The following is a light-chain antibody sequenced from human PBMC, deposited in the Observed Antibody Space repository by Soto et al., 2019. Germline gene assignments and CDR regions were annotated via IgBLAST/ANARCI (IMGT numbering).Light chain of an antibody. V-gene: IGKV3-20*01. Sequence: EILMTQSPVTLSVSPGERATLSCRASQSVSSNLAWYQQKPGQAPRLLIYGASTRASGIPDRFSGSGSGTDFTLTISRLEPEDLAVYYCQRYGSSPLTFGGGTKVDIK. CDR3: QRYGSSPLT. J-gene: IGKJ4*01. CDR2: GAS. CDR1: QSVSSN.